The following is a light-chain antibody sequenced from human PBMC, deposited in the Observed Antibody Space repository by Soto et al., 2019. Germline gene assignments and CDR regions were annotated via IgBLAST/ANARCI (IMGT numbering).Light chain of an antibody. CDR1: SSDVGGYNY. CDR3: CSYAGSYTHV. V-gene: IGLV2-11*01. CDR2: DVS. Sequence: QSALTQSRSVSGSPGQSVTISCTGTSSDVGGYNYVSWYQQHPGKAPKLMIYDVSKRPSGVPDRFSGSKSGNTASLTISGLQAEDEADYYCCSYAGSYTHVFGTGTKLTV. J-gene: IGLJ1*01.